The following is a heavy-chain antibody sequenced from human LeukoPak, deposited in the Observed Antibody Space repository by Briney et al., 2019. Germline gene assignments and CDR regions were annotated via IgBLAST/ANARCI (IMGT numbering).Heavy chain of an antibody. Sequence: ASVKVSCKASGYTFTSYDINWMRQATGQGLEWMGWMNPNSGNTGYAQKFQGRVTMTRNTSISTAYMELSSLRSEDTAVYYCAIQRRDYYDSSGYYFDYWGQGTLVTVSS. CDR1: GYTFTSYD. J-gene: IGHJ4*02. CDR2: MNPNSGNT. V-gene: IGHV1-8*01. CDR3: AIQRRDYYDSSGYYFDY. D-gene: IGHD3-22*01.